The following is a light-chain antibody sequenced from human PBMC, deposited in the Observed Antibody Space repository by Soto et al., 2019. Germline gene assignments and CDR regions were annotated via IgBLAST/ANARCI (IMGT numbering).Light chain of an antibody. CDR3: SSYADSDTLYV. J-gene: IGLJ1*01. CDR1: SRDVGAYNY. Sequence: QSLLSHPASVSWSPGQSITISCTGTSRDVGAYNYVSWYQQHPGKAPKLLIFEVSSRPTGVSNRFSGSKPGSTASLTISGLHAEDEPDYHCSSYADSDTLYVFGTGTKVTVL. V-gene: IGLV2-14*01. CDR2: EVS.